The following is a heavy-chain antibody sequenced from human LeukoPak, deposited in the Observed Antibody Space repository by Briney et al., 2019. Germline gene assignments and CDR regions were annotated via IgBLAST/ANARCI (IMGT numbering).Heavy chain of an antibody. CDR1: GGSISSYY. D-gene: IGHD3-22*01. Sequence: SETLSLTCTVSGGSISSYYWSWIRQPAGKGLELIGRIYTSGSTNYNPSLKSRVTMSVDTSKNQFSLKLSSVTAADTAVYYCARGPNYYDSSGYYSDAFDIWGQGTMVTVSS. CDR3: ARGPNYYDSSGYYSDAFDI. CDR2: IYTSGST. V-gene: IGHV4-4*07. J-gene: IGHJ3*02.